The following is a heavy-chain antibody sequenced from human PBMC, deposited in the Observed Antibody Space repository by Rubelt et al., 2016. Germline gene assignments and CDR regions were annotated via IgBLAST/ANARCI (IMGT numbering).Heavy chain of an antibody. CDR3: ARGGYYDSSGYYPFDY. CDR1: GGSISSYY. CDR2: IYYSGST. D-gene: IGHD3-22*01. J-gene: IGHJ4*02. V-gene: IGHV4-59*01. Sequence: QVQLQESGPGLVKPSETLSLTCTVSGGSISSYYWSWIRQPPGKGLEWIGYIYYSGSTNYNPSLKSRVTISVDTSKNQFSLKLSAVTAADTAVYYCARGGYYDSSGYYPFDYWGQGTLVTVSS.